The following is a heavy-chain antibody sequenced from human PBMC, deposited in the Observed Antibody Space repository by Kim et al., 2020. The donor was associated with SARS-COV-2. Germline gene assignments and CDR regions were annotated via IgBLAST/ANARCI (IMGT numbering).Heavy chain of an antibody. V-gene: IGHV1-2*06. J-gene: IGHJ4*02. Sequence: ASVKVSCKASGYTFTGYYMHWVRQAPGQGLEWMGRINPNSGGTNYAQKFQGRVTMTRDTSISTAYMELSRLRSDDTAVYYCASLKGYCTNGVCILIDYWGQGTLVTVSS. CDR2: INPNSGGT. CDR1: GYTFTGYY. D-gene: IGHD2-8*01. CDR3: ASLKGYCTNGVCILIDY.